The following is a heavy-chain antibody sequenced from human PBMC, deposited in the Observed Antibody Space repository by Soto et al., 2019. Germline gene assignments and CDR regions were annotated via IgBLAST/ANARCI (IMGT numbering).Heavy chain of an antibody. V-gene: IGHV3-23*01. CDR1: GFTFSSYA. CDR2: SSGSGVIT. J-gene: IGHJ4*02. CDR3: ANRLGLHLGSYWGFDY. D-gene: IGHD3-10*01. Sequence: EVQLLESGGGLVQPGGSLRLSCAASGFTFSSYAMSWVRQAPGKGLEWVSASSGSGVITYYADSVKGRCTISRDNSKNTLYLQMNRLRAEDTSVYYCANRLGLHLGSYWGFDYWGQGTLVTVSS.